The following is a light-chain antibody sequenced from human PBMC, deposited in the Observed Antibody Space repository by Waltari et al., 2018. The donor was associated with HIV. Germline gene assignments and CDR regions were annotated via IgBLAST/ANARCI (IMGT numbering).Light chain of an antibody. CDR3: HQYGSSPGT. V-gene: IGKV3-20*01. J-gene: IGKJ1*01. CDR2: GAS. Sequence: EIVLTQSPGTLSLSPGGRATLSCRASQSVSSNSLAWYQHKPGQAPRLLIYGASTRATGVSDRFSGSGSGADFTLIISRMQPEDLAVYYCHQYGSSPGTFGQGTKVEIK. CDR1: QSVSSNS.